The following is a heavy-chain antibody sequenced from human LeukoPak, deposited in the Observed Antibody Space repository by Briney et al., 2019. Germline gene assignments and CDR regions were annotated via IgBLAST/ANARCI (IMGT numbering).Heavy chain of an antibody. CDR3: ARDKDFWSGYYRKYYYYMDV. CDR1: GGTFSSYA. CDR2: TIPIFGTA. J-gene: IGHJ6*03. Sequence: SVKVFCKASGGTFSSYAISWVRQAPGQGLEWMGRTIPIFGTANYAQKFQGRVTITTDESTSTAYMELSSLRSEDTAVYYCARDKDFWSGYYRKYYYYMDVWGKGTTVTVSS. D-gene: IGHD3-3*01. V-gene: IGHV1-69*05.